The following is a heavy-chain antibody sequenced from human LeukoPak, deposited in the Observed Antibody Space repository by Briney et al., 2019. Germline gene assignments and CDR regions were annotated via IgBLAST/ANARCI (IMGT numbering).Heavy chain of an antibody. Sequence: SVKVSCKASGGTFSSYAISWVRQAPGQGLEWMGGIIPIFGTANYAQKFQGRVTITADESTSTAYMELSSLRSEDTAMYYCARAYCGGDCYYSGAFDIWGQGTMVTVSS. J-gene: IGHJ3*02. V-gene: IGHV1-69*13. CDR2: IIPIFGTA. CDR3: ARAYCGGDCYYSGAFDI. D-gene: IGHD2-21*02. CDR1: GGTFSSYA.